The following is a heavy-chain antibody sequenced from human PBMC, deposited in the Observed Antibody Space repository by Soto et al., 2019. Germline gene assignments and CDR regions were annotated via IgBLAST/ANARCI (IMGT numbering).Heavy chain of an antibody. D-gene: IGHD6-13*01. J-gene: IGHJ5*02. CDR1: GYTFTSYG. CDR3: ARLEYSSSWYWFDP. CDR2: ISAYNGNT. V-gene: IGHV1-18*01. Sequence: AASVKVSCKASGYTFTSYGISWVRQAPGQGLEWMGWISAYNGNTNYAQKLQGRVTMTTDTSTSTAYMELRSLRSDDTAVYYCARLEYSSSWYWFDPWGQGTLVTVSS.